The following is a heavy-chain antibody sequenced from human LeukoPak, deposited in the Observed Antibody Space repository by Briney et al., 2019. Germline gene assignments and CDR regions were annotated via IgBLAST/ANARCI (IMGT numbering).Heavy chain of an antibody. D-gene: IGHD2-15*01. J-gene: IGHJ4*02. V-gene: IGHV4-59*08. CDR3: AGLLGYFSDGSCYTYYFDY. Sequence: PSETLSLTCTVSGGSFSSYYWSWIRQPPGKGLEWIGYIYYSGSTNYNPSLKSRVTISVDTSKNQFSLKLSSVTAADTVVYYCAGLLGYFSDGSCYTYYFDYWGQGTLVTVSS. CDR1: GGSFSSYY. CDR2: IYYSGST.